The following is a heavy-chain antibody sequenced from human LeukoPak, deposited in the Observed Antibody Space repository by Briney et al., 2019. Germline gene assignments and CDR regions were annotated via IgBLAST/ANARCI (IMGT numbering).Heavy chain of an antibody. CDR2: ISSSSTI. J-gene: IGHJ6*02. Sequence: PGGSLRLSCAASGFTFSSYSMNWVRQAPGKGLEWVSYISSSSTIYYADSVKGRFTISRDNAKNSLYLQMNSLRAEDTAVYYCATDPYYYDSSVYDVWGQGTTVTVSS. CDR3: ATDPYYYDSSVYDV. CDR1: GFTFSSYS. D-gene: IGHD3-22*01. V-gene: IGHV3-48*04.